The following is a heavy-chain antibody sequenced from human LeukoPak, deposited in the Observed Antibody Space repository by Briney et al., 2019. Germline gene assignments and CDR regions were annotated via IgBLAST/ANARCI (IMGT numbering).Heavy chain of an antibody. CDR2: IYHSGST. D-gene: IGHD3-16*01. CDR3: ARGHWGDYFDY. CDR1: GYSISSGYY. J-gene: IGHJ4*02. Sequence: SEALSLTCAVSGYSISSGYYCGWIRQPPGKGLEWIGSIYHSGSTYYNPSLKSRVTISVDTSKNQFSLKLSSVTAADTAVYYCARGHWGDYFDYWGQGTLVTVSS. V-gene: IGHV4-38-2*01.